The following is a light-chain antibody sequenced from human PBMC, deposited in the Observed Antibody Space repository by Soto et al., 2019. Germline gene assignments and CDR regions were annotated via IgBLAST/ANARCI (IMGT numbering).Light chain of an antibody. CDR2: GAS. CDR1: ETIRSNY. Sequence: EIDLTQSPGTLSSSPGEGVTLSCRASETIRSNYLAWYQKKPGQAPRLLIFGASTRATGIPDKFSGSGSGTDFTLTISSLEPEDFAEYYCQQYGSSPPDTFGPGT. V-gene: IGKV3-20*01. J-gene: IGKJ3*01. CDR3: QQYGSSPPDT.